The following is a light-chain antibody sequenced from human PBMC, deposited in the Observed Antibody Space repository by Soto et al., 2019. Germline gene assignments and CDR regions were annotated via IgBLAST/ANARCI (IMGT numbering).Light chain of an antibody. CDR2: AAS. Sequence: DIQMTQSPSSLSASVGDRVTITCRANQGISNFLAWYQQKPGQVPKLLMYAASTLHSGVPSRFSGSRSGTDFTRTISSLQPEDVATDYCQKYNSAPQTCGQGTKVEI. CDR1: QGISNF. CDR3: QKYNSAPQT. J-gene: IGKJ1*01. V-gene: IGKV1-27*01.